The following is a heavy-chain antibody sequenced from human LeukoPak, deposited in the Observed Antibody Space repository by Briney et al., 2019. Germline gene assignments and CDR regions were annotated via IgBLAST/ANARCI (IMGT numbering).Heavy chain of an antibody. CDR2: ISYDGSHK. CDR1: GFTFRSYA. CDR3: LSRLSPYCSGGTCSIVHFDY. D-gene: IGHD2-15*01. J-gene: IGHJ4*02. Sequence: GRSLRLSCAASGFTFRSYAMHWVRQAPGKGLEWVAVISYDGSHKYYADSVKGRFTISRDNSKNTLYLQMNSLGAEDTAVYYCLSRLSPYCSGGTCSIVHFDYWGQGTLVTVSS. V-gene: IGHV3-30-3*01.